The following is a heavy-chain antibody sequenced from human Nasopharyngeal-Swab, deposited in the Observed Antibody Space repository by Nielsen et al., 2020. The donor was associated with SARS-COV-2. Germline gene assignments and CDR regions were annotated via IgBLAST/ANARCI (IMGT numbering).Heavy chain of an antibody. J-gene: IGHJ4*02. CDR2: ISWNSGIT. Sequence: SLKLSCATSGFTFDDYAMHWVRQAPGRGLEWVSGISWNSGITDYADSVKGRFTISRDNGKNSLYLQMNSLRAEDTAIYYCVRDTPAMFAYWGQGTLVTVSS. CDR1: GFTFDDYA. CDR3: VRDTPAMFAY. V-gene: IGHV3-9*01.